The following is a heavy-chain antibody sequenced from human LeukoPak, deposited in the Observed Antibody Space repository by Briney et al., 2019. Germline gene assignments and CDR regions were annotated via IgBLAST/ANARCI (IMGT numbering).Heavy chain of an antibody. CDR3: ARSGEGSGSAAFDI. V-gene: IGHV1-18*01. D-gene: IGHD3-22*01. J-gene: IGHJ3*02. Sequence: ASVRVSCKSSGYTFTSYAISWVRQAPGQGLEWMGWVSVYNGNTNYAQMLQGRVTMTADTSTSTAYMERRSLRSDDTAVYYCARSGEGSGSAAFDIWGQGTMVTVSS. CDR2: VSVYNGNT. CDR1: GYTFTSYA.